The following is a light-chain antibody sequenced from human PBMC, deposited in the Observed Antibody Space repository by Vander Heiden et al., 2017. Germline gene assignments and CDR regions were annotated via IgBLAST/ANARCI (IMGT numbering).Light chain of an antibody. CDR2: EVS. CDR3: CSYAGSSTFGV. CDR1: SSDVGSYNL. V-gene: IGLV2-23*02. J-gene: IGLJ3*02. Sequence: QSALTQPASVYGSPGQSITISCTGTSSDVGSYNLVSWYQQHPGKAPKLMIYEVSKRPSGVSNRFSGSKSGNTASLTISGRQAEDEADYYCCSYAGSSTFGVFGGGTKLTVL.